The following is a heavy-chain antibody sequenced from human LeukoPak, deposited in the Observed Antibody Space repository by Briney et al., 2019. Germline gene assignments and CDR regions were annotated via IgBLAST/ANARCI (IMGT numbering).Heavy chain of an antibody. V-gene: IGHV3-66*02. CDR2: IYDRGDT. Sequence: PGGSLRLYCAVSGFTVTSNFMSWVRQAPGKGLEWVSVIYDRGDTYYADSVKSRFTVSRDTYKNTLYLQLNNLGAEDTAVYYCAGRRANTCNFCFVYWGQGTLVTVSS. D-gene: IGHD1-1*01. CDR1: GFTVTSNF. CDR3: AGRRANTCNFCFVY. J-gene: IGHJ4*02.